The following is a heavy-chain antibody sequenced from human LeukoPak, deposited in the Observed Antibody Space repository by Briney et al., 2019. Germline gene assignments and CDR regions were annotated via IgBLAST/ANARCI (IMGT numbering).Heavy chain of an antibody. CDR3: AREKGTMIRAMAFEM. CDR2: INQDGTTK. J-gene: IGHJ3*02. D-gene: IGHD3-10*01. V-gene: IGHV3-7*01. Sequence: GGSLRLSCAASGFGFSSYWMSWVRHNPGKGLEWVANINQDGTTKYYRDFAKGRFTISRDNAQNSLYLQINSLRAEDTAVYYCAREKGTMIRAMAFEMWGQGTMVTVSS. CDR1: GFGFSSYW.